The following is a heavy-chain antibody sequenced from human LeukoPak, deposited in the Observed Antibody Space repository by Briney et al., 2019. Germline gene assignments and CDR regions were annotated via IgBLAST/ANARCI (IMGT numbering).Heavy chain of an antibody. CDR3: VKYTIYYFGMDV. CDR2: ISDSGGTT. Sequence: GGSLRLSCAASGFTFSTYAMSWVRQAPGKGLEWVSTISDSGGTTYYAESVKGRFTISRDNSKNTLYLHINSLRAEDTALYYCVKYTIYYFGMDVWGQGTTVTVSS. CDR1: GFTFSTYA. J-gene: IGHJ6*02. V-gene: IGHV3-23*01. D-gene: IGHD5-24*01.